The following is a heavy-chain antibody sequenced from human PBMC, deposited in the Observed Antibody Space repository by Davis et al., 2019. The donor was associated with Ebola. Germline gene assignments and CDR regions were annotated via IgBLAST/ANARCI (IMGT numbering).Heavy chain of an antibody. J-gene: IGHJ4*02. Sequence: GVLKISCAASGFSFDTYSMNWVRQAPGKGLEWVSYISTTSYTIYYADSVKGRFTISRDNAKNSLYLQMNSLRAEDTALYYCARGQNHFTWYFDSWGQGTLVTVSS. D-gene: IGHD1-14*01. CDR2: ISTTSYTI. CDR3: ARGQNHFTWYFDS. V-gene: IGHV3-48*04. CDR1: GFSFDTYS.